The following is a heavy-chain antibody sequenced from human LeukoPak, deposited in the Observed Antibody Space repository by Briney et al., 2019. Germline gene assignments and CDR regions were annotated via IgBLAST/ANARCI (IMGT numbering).Heavy chain of an antibody. CDR3: VRDQLEGGAFDI. Sequence: SVKVSCKASGGTFSSYAISWVRQAPGQGLEWMGGFIPIFGTANYAQKFQGRVTITADESTSTAYMELSSLRSEDTAVYYCVRDQLEGGAFDIWGQGTMVTVSS. CDR2: FIPIFGTA. CDR1: GGTFSSYA. V-gene: IGHV1-69*13. D-gene: IGHD5-18*01. J-gene: IGHJ3*02.